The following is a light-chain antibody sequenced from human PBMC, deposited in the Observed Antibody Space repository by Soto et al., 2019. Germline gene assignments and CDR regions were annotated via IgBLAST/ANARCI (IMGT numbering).Light chain of an antibody. V-gene: IGKV1-9*01. Sequence: DIQLTQSPSFLSASVGDRVTIACRASQAITSYLAWYQQKPGKAPKLLIYVASTLQSGVSSRFSGSGSGTEVTLTISSLQPEDFATYYCQQLNSYPYTFGQGTKLEIE. CDR2: VAS. CDR3: QQLNSYPYT. CDR1: QAITSY. J-gene: IGKJ2*01.